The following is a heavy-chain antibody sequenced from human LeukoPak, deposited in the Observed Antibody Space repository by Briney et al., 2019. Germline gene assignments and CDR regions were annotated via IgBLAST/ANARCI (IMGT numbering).Heavy chain of an antibody. CDR3: ARGVRRGWDFDY. CDR1: GGSISSYY. J-gene: IGHJ4*02. CDR2: INHSGST. D-gene: IGHD3-22*01. V-gene: IGHV4-34*01. Sequence: TSETLSLTCTVSGGSISSYYWSWIRQPPGKGLEWIGEINHSGSTNYNPSLKSRVTISVDTSKNQFSLKLSSVTAADTAVYYCARGVRRGWDFDYWGQGTLVTVSS.